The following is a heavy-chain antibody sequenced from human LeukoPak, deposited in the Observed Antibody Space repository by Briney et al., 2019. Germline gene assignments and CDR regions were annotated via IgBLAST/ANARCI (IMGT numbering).Heavy chain of an antibody. CDR2: IYTSGST. J-gene: IGHJ2*01. CDR1: GGPISSYH. Sequence: PSETLSLTCTVSGGPISSYHWSWIRQPAGKGLEWIGRIYTSGSTNYHPSLKRRVTMSVDTSKSQFSLKLSSVTAADTAVYYCARDSMIVVVPTWYFDLWGRGTLVTVSS. V-gene: IGHV4-4*07. CDR3: ARDSMIVVVPTWYFDL. D-gene: IGHD3-22*01.